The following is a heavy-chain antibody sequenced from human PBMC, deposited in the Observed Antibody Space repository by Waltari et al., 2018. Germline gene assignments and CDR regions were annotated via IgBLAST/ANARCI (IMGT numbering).Heavy chain of an antibody. V-gene: IGHV3-23*01. Sequence: EVQLLESGGNLVQPGGSLRLSCAASGFTFSSYAMSWVRQAPGKELEWVSTISGSGGSTYYADSVRGRFTISRDNSKNTLYLQMNSLRAEDTAIYYCAKDRWYYYDSSGHRDFDYWGQGTLVTVSS. J-gene: IGHJ4*02. CDR2: ISGSGGST. CDR3: AKDRWYYYDSSGHRDFDY. D-gene: IGHD3-22*01. CDR1: GFTFSSYA.